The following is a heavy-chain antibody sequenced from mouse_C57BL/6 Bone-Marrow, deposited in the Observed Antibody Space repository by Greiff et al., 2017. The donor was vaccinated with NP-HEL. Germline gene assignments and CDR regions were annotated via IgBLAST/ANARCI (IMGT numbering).Heavy chain of an antibody. Sequence: QVQLQQPGAELVKPGASVKLSCKASGYTFTSYWMQWVKQRPGQGLEWIGEIDPSDSYTNYNQKFKGKATLTVDTSSSTAYMQLSSLTSEDSAVYYWASGIYYGNSRYYFDYWGQGTTLTVSA. CDR1: GYTFTSYW. J-gene: IGHJ2*01. V-gene: IGHV1-50*01. D-gene: IGHD2-1*01. CDR3: ASGIYYGNSRYYFDY. CDR2: IDPSDSYT.